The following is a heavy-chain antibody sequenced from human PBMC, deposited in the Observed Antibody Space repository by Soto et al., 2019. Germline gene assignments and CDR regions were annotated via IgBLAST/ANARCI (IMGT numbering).Heavy chain of an antibody. Sequence: EVQLVESGGGLVQPGGSLRLSCAASGFTFSSYWMHWVRQAPGKGLVWVSRINSDGSSTSYADSVKGRFTISRDNAKNTLYLQMNRRGAEDTAVYYCARVVTATLGFDYWGQGTLVTVSS. V-gene: IGHV3-74*01. CDR2: INSDGSST. J-gene: IGHJ4*02. D-gene: IGHD2-21*02. CDR1: GFTFSSYW. CDR3: ARVVTATLGFDY.